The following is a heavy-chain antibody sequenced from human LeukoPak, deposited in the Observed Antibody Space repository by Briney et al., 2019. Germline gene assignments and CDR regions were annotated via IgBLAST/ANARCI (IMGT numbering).Heavy chain of an antibody. D-gene: IGHD1-14*01. Sequence: PSETLSLTCTVSGGSISSSSYYWGWIRQSPGKGLEWIGSIYYSGSTYYNPSLKSRVTISVDTSKNQFSLKLSSVTAADTAVYYCARLAHNHAQDYWGQGTLVTVSS. CDR1: GGSISSSSYY. CDR2: IYYSGST. J-gene: IGHJ4*02. V-gene: IGHV4-39*07. CDR3: ARLAHNHAQDY.